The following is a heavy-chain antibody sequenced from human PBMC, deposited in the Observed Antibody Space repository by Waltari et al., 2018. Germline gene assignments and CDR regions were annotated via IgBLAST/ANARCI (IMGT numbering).Heavy chain of an antibody. Sequence: QITLKESGPTLVKPTQTLTLTCTFSGFSLSTSGVGVGWIRQPPGKALEWLALIYWNDDKRYSPYMKSRLTITKDTSKNQVVLTMTNMDPVDTATDYCAHAPILRFLEWFFFFDYWGQGTLVTVSS. CDR2: IYWNDDK. D-gene: IGHD3-3*01. J-gene: IGHJ4*02. CDR3: AHAPILRFLEWFFFFDY. CDR1: GFSLSTSGVG. V-gene: IGHV2-5*01.